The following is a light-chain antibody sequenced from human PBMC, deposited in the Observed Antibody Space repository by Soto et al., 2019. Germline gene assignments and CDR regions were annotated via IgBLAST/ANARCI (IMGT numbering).Light chain of an antibody. J-gene: IGKJ3*01. CDR1: QNVSTY. CDR3: QQRTNWLT. Sequence: EIVLTQSPATLSLSPGERVTLSCRASQNVSTYLAWYQQKPGQAPRLLIYDASDKATGIPARFSGSGSGTDSTLSLSGPEPEDCAVYYCQQRTNWLTFGPGTKVDIK. CDR2: DAS. V-gene: IGKV3-11*01.